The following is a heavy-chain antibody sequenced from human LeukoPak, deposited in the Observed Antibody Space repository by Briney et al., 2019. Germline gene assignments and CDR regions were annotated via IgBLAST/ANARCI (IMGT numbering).Heavy chain of an antibody. Sequence: GGSLRLSCAASGFTFSSYSMNWVRQAPGKGLEWVSSISSSSYIYYTDSVKGRFTISRDNAKNSLYLQRNSLRAEDTAVYYCARDQGITMVRGITRAPPIYWGQGTLVTVSS. CDR2: ISSSSYI. CDR3: ARDQGITMVRGITRAPPIY. CDR1: GFTFSSYS. V-gene: IGHV3-21*01. D-gene: IGHD3-10*01. J-gene: IGHJ4*02.